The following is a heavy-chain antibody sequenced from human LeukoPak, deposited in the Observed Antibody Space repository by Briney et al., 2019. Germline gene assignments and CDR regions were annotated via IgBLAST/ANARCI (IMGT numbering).Heavy chain of an antibody. Sequence: SETLSLTCSVSGGSISNYYWTWIRQPAGKGLEWIGRIYSSGSTYYNPSLESRVTISVDTSKNQFSLKLSSVTAADTAVYYCARDLDYGAGWFDPWGQGTLVTVSS. CDR2: IYSSGST. V-gene: IGHV4-4*07. CDR1: GGSISNYY. CDR3: ARDLDYGAGWFDP. D-gene: IGHD4-17*01. J-gene: IGHJ5*02.